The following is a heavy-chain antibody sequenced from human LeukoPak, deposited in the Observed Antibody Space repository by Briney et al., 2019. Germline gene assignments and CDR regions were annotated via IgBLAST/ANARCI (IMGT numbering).Heavy chain of an antibody. CDR2: IWYDGLNK. Sequence: PGRSLRLSCAAAGFTFSSYGMQWVRQAPGKGLEWVAVIWYDGLNKYYADSVKGRFTISRDKSKNTLHLQMNSLRAEDTAVYYCARDSWDGYNSYFDYWGQGTLVTVSS. V-gene: IGHV3-33*01. CDR1: GFTFSSYG. J-gene: IGHJ4*02. CDR3: ARDSWDGYNSYFDY. D-gene: IGHD5-24*01.